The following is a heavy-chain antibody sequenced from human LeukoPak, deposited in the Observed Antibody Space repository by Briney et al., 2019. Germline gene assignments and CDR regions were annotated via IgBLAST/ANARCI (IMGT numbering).Heavy chain of an antibody. D-gene: IGHD6-6*01. CDR2: IYHSGST. J-gene: IGHJ4*02. CDR3: ARSLRQLARLPTY. CDR1: GYSISSGYY. Sequence: SETLSLTCTVSGYSISSGYYWGWIRQPPGKGLEWIGSIYHSGSTYYNPSLKSRVTISVDTSKNHFSLRLSSVTAADTAVYYCARSLRQLARLPTYWGQGTLVTVSS. V-gene: IGHV4-38-2*02.